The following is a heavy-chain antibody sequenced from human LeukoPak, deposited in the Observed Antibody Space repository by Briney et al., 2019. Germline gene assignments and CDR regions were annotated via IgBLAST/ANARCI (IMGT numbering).Heavy chain of an antibody. CDR3: AGPLSGAATREGLC. J-gene: IGHJ4*02. Sequence: GGSLRLSCAASGFTFSSYEMNWVRQAPGKGLEWVSYISSSGSTIYYADSVKGRFTISRDNAKNSLYLQMNSLRAEDTAVYYCAGPLSGAATREGLCWGQGTLVTVSS. CDR1: GFTFSSYE. V-gene: IGHV3-48*03. CDR2: ISSSGSTI. D-gene: IGHD2-15*01.